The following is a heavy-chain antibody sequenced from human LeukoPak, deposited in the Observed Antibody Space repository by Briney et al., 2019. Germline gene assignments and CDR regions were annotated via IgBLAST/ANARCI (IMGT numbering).Heavy chain of an antibody. CDR2: INPNSGGT. CDR3: ARVIAASLYGMDV. Sequence: ASVKVSCKASGYTFTGYYMHWARQAPGQGLEWMGWINPNSGGTNYAQKFQGRVTMTRDTSISTAYMELSRLRSDDTAVYYCARVIAASLYGMDVWGQGTTVTVSS. V-gene: IGHV1-2*02. CDR1: GYTFTGYY. J-gene: IGHJ6*02. D-gene: IGHD6-6*01.